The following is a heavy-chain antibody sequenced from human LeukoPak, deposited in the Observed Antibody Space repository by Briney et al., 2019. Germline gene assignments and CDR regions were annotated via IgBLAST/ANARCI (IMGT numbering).Heavy chain of an antibody. CDR3: ARSHDILTGYYKPHAFDI. CDR1: GGSISSSNW. Sequence: SETLSLTCAVSGGSISSSNWWSWVRQPPGKGLEWIGYIYHSGSTYYNPSLKSRVTISVDRSKNQFSLKLSSVTAADTAVYYCARSHDILTGYYKPHAFDIWGQGTMVTVSS. CDR2: IYHSGST. D-gene: IGHD3-9*01. V-gene: IGHV4-4*02. J-gene: IGHJ3*02.